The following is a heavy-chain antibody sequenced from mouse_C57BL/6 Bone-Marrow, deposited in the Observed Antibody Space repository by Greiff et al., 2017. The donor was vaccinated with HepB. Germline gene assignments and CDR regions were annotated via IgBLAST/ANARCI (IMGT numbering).Heavy chain of an antibody. D-gene: IGHD2-1*01. CDR1: GYTFTDYN. CDR2: INPNNGGT. J-gene: IGHJ2*01. CDR3: AKGYGNYFDY. Sequence: EVKLMESGPELVKPGASVKMSCKASGYTFTDYNMHWVKQSHGKSLEWIGYINPNNGGTSYNQKFKGKATLTVNKSSSTAYMELRSLTSEDSAVYYCAKGYGNYFDYWGQGTTLTVSS. V-gene: IGHV1-22*01.